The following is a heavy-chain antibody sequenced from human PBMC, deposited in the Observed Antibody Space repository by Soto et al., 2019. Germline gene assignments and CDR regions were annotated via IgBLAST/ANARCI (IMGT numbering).Heavy chain of an antibody. J-gene: IGHJ6*01. CDR3: ASPLRRVDYDDSSGYYYYYYGMDV. Sequence: NPSETLSLTCTVSGGSINSDGYYWSWIRQHPGKGLEWIGYINYSGSTNYNPSLQSRLTISVDTSKNTFSLKLNSVTAADTAVYYCASPLRRVDYDDSSGYYYYYYGMDVWGQGTTVTVS. D-gene: IGHD3-22*01. V-gene: IGHV4-31*03. CDR1: GGSINSDGYY. CDR2: INYSGST.